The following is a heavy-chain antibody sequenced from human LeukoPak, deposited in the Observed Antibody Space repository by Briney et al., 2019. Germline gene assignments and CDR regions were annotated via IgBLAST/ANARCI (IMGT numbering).Heavy chain of an antibody. Sequence: GGSLRLSCAASGFTFSTYAMHWVRQAPGKGLEWVAVISYDGGNKYYADSVRGRFTISRDNSKNTLYLQMNSLRAEDTAVYYCAREGHRGAFDIWGQGTMVTVSS. D-gene: IGHD3-16*02. J-gene: IGHJ3*02. CDR3: AREGHRGAFDI. CDR2: ISYDGGNK. CDR1: GFTFSTYA. V-gene: IGHV3-30-3*01.